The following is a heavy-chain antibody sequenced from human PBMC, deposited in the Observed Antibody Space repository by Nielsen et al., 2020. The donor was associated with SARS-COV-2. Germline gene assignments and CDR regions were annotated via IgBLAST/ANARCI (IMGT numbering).Heavy chain of an antibody. V-gene: IGHV3-33*01. D-gene: IGHD6-13*01. Sequence: GGSLTLSCAASGFTFSSSGMHWVRPAPGKGVGWVAVIWYDGSNKYYADSVKGRFTISRDNSKNTLYLQMNSLRAEDTAVYYCAREQLVYFDYWGQGTLVTVSS. CDR1: GFTFSSSG. J-gene: IGHJ4*02. CDR2: IWYDGSNK. CDR3: AREQLVYFDY.